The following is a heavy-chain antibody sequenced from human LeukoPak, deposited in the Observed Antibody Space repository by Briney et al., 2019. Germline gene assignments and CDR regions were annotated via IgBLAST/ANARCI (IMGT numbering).Heavy chain of an antibody. D-gene: IGHD5-18*01. Sequence: ASVKVSCKASGYTFTSHDINWVRQATGQGLEWMGWMKPNNGNAGYAQKFQGRVTITRNTSINTAYMELNSLRSEDTAVYYCARAMRTAIDRHWFDPWGQGTLVTVSS. CDR1: GYTFTSHD. J-gene: IGHJ5*02. CDR2: MKPNNGNA. CDR3: ARAMRTAIDRHWFDP. V-gene: IGHV1-8*03.